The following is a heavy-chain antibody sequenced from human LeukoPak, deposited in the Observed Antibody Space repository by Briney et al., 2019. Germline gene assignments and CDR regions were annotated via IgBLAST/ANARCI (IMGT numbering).Heavy chain of an antibody. CDR2: INSDGSST. CDR3: ARGYNYGHGVFDS. J-gene: IGHJ4*02. CDR1: GFTFSSYW. V-gene: IGHV3-74*01. D-gene: IGHD5-18*01. Sequence: GGSLRLSCAASGFTFSSYWMHWVRQAPGKGLVWVSRINSDGSSTSYADSVKGRFTISKDNAKNTLYLQMNSLRAEDTAVYCCARGYNYGHGVFDSWGQGTLVTVSS.